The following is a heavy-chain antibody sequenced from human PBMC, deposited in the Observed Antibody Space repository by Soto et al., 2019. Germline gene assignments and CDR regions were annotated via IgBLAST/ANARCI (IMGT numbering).Heavy chain of an antibody. CDR3: ARRGRYCSGGRRYDDAFDI. Sequence: PSETLSLTCTVCGGSISSSSYYWGWIRQPPGKGLEWIGSIHYIGSTYYNPSLKSRVTISVDTSKNQFSLKLSSVTAADTAVYYCARRGRYCSGGRRYDDAFDILGQGTIVALSS. J-gene: IGHJ3*02. D-gene: IGHD2-15*01. CDR1: GGSISSSSYY. CDR2: IHYIGST. V-gene: IGHV4-39*01.